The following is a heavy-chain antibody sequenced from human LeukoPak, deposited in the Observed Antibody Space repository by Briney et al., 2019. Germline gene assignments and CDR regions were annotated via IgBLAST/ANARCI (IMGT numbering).Heavy chain of an antibody. CDR2: IGGSGGST. CDR1: GFTFSNYG. V-gene: IGHV3-23*01. Sequence: GGSLRLSCAASGFTFSNYGMTWVRQASGKGLEWVSIIGGSGGSTYYAGSVKGRFTISRDNSKNTLYLQMNSLRGEDTAVYYCAKDHYVSGRYDAFDIWGQGTMVTVSS. J-gene: IGHJ3*02. CDR3: AKDHYVSGRYDAFDI. D-gene: IGHD3-10*01.